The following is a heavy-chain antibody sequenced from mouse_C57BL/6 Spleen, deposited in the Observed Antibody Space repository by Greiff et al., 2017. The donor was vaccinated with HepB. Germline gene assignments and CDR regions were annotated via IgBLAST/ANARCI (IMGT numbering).Heavy chain of an antibody. J-gene: IGHJ2*01. V-gene: IGHV1-64*01. D-gene: IGHD2-10*01. CDR1: GYTFTSYW. Sequence: VQLQQSGAELVKPGASVKLSCKASGYTFTSYWMHWVKQRPGQGLEWIGMIHPNSGSTNYNEKFKSKATLTVDKSSSTAYMQLSSLTSEDSAVYYCARSYYGPYYFDYWGQGTTLTVSS. CDR3: ARSYYGPYYFDY. CDR2: IHPNSGST.